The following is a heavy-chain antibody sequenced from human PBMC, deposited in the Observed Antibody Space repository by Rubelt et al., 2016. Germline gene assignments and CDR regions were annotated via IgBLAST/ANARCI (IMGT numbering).Heavy chain of an antibody. CDR1: GGSISSYY. Sequence: QVQLQESGPGLVKPSETLSLTCTVSGGSISSYYWSWIRQPAGKGLEWIGSIYYSGSTYYNPSLKSCVTISVDTSKYQFSLKLSFVTAADTAVYYCARQDHYCSSTSCYKPPTTVDYWGQGTLVTVSS. CDR3: ARQDHYCSSTSCYKPPTTVDY. CDR2: IYYSGST. V-gene: IGHV4-59*05. D-gene: IGHD2-2*02. J-gene: IGHJ4*02.